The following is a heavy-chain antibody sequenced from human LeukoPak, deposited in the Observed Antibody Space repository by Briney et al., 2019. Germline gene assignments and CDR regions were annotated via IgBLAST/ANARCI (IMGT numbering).Heavy chain of an antibody. D-gene: IGHD4-17*01. CDR1: GGSIYNYY. Sequence: PSETLSLTCTVSGGSIYNYYCSWIRQPAGKGLEWIGRIYSSGSTNYNSSFKSRATMSVDSSKNQFSLRLNSVTAADTAVYYCARHYYGDYYFDYWGQGTLVTVSS. J-gene: IGHJ4*02. CDR2: IYSSGST. CDR3: ARHYYGDYYFDY. V-gene: IGHV4-4*07.